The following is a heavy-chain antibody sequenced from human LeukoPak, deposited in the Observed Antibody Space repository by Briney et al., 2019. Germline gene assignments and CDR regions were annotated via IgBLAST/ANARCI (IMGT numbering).Heavy chain of an antibody. CDR1: GVTVRCIY. J-gene: IGHJ4*02. CDR3: ATLKGWYREGCFKC. Sequence: GGSLRLSCAASGVTVRCIYMGWVRQAPGKGLDWVSVIYPDGRTYYTESVKGRFTISRDSSENSLFLQMNSLRAEDTAVYYCATLKGWYREGCFKCWGQGTLVTVSS. CDR2: IYPDGRT. D-gene: IGHD6-19*01. V-gene: IGHV3-53*01.